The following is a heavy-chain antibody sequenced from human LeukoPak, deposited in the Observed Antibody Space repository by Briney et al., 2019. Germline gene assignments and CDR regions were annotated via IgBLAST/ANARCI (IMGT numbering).Heavy chain of an antibody. D-gene: IGHD5-24*01. CDR1: GASISTHY. V-gene: IGHV4-4*07. Sequence: SETLSLTCTVSGASISTHYWSWIRLPAGKGLEWIGRIYVSGSTDYNPSLKSRGTMSVDTSKNQFSLKLTSVTAADTAIYYCARGGGFGIYYFDYWGQGTLVTVSS. CDR3: ARGGGFGIYYFDY. CDR2: IYVSGST. J-gene: IGHJ4*02.